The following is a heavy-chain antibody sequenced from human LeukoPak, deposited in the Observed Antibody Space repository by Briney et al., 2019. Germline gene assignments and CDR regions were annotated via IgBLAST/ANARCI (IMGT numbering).Heavy chain of an antibody. V-gene: IGHV3-23*01. J-gene: IGHJ4*02. CDR1: GFTFSTYA. D-gene: IGHD3-10*01. CDR2: ISGSSRHI. CDR3: ARSGVATRHY. Sequence: GGSLRLSCAASGFTFSTYAMSWVRQAPGKGLEWVSIISGSSRHIYYADSVKGRFTISRDDSRSVVYLQMNTLSAEDTAVYYCARSGVATRHYWGQGILVTVSS.